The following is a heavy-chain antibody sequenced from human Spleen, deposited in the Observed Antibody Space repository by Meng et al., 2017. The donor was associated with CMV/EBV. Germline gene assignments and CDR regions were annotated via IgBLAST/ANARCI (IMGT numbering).Heavy chain of an antibody. CDR1: GFTFSNSW. Sequence: GESLKISCVASGFTFSNSWMSWVRQAPGKGLEWVANIKEDGGEKHYVDSVKGRFTISRDNAKNSLYLQMNSLRAEDTAVYYCARAQTMPGVFDIWGQGTMVTVSS. CDR3: ARAQTMPGVFDI. V-gene: IGHV3-7*01. J-gene: IGHJ3*02. CDR2: IKEDGGEK. D-gene: IGHD2-2*01.